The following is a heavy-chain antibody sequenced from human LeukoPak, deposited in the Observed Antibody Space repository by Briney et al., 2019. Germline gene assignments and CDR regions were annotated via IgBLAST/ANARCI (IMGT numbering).Heavy chain of an antibody. CDR3: ARGSKYCTNGVCYHLPFDY. CDR1: GGSISSSSYY. D-gene: IGHD2-8*01. J-gene: IGHJ4*02. CDR2: IYYSGST. Sequence: SETLSLTCTVSGGSISSSSYYWGWIRQPPGKGLEWIGSIYYSGSTYYNPSLKSRVTISVDTSKNQFSLKLSSVTAADTAVYYCARGSKYCTNGVCYHLPFDYWGQGTLVTVSS. V-gene: IGHV4-39*07.